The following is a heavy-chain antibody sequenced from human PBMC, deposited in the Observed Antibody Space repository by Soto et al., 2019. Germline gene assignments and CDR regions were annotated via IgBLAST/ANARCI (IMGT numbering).Heavy chain of an antibody. CDR2: ISYDGSNK. J-gene: IGHJ6*01. CDR3: ARGGRVYYYYYGMDV. CDR1: GFTFSSYG. Sequence: QVQLVESGGGVVQPGRSLRPSCAASGFTFSSYGMHWVRQAPGKGLEWVAVISYDGSNKYYADSVKGRFTISRDNSKNTLYLQMNSLRAEDTAVYYCARGGRVYYYYYGMDVW. V-gene: IGHV3-30*03. D-gene: IGHD1-26*01.